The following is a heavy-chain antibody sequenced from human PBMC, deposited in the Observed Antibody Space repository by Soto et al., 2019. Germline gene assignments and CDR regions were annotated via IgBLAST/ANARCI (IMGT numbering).Heavy chain of an antibody. CDR3: ARESHDILTGPPWVWYFDL. CDR1: GGSFSGYY. CDR2: INDRGSI. J-gene: IGHJ2*01. V-gene: IGHV4-34*01. Sequence: QVQLQQWGAGPLRPLETLSLTCGVSGGSFSGYYWAWIRQSPGKGLEWIGEINDRGSINYNPSLKSRVSISVDTAKNHYSLNLRSVPAADTAVYYCARESHDILTGPPWVWYFDLWGRGTPVTVSS. D-gene: IGHD3-9*01.